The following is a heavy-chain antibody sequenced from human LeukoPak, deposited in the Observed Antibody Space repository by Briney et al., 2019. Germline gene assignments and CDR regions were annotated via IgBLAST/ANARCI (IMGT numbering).Heavy chain of an antibody. CDR1: GYSFTDYW. J-gene: IGHJ6*02. CDR2: IYPGDSDT. V-gene: IGHV5-51*01. D-gene: IGHD3-10*01. Sequence: GESLKISCQTAGYSFTDYWIGWVRQMPGKCLEWMGIIYPGDSDTRYSPSFQGQVTISADKSIRTAYLQWSLKASDTAIYYCARSDQLRWFGEPRRPFYYGMDVWGQGTTVTVS. CDR3: ARSDQLRWFGEPRRPFYYGMDV.